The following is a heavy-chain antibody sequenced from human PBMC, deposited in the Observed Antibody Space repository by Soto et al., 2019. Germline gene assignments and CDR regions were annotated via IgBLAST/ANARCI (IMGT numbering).Heavy chain of an antibody. CDR3: ANPIPKTGTTFGF. D-gene: IGHD1-1*01. CDR2: ISSSSNDT. V-gene: IGHV3-11*03. CDR1: GFTFSDYY. Sequence: PGGSLRLSCAASGFTFSDYYMSWIRQAPGKGLEWVSYISSSSNDTNYADSMKGRFTISRDNAKDTLYLQINSLRAEDTAVYYCANPIPKTGTTFGFWGQGTLVTVSS. J-gene: IGHJ4*02.